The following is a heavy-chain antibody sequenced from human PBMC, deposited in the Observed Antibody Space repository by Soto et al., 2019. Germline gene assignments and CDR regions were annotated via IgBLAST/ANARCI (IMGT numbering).Heavy chain of an antibody. CDR2: INHSGST. CDR3: ARDLRVVAAHYYYGMDV. D-gene: IGHD2-15*01. J-gene: IGHJ6*02. Sequence: QVQLQQWGAGLLKPSETLSLTCAIYGGSFSGYYWSWIRQPPGKGLEWIGEINHSGSTNYNPSLKSRVTISVDTSKNQFSLKLSSVTAADTAVYYCARDLRVVAAHYYYGMDVWGQGTTVTVSS. V-gene: IGHV4-34*01. CDR1: GGSFSGYY.